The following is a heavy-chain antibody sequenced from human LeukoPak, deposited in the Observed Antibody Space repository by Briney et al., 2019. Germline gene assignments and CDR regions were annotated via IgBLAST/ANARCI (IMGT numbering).Heavy chain of an antibody. D-gene: IGHD3-22*01. Sequence: PSETLSLTCTVSGGSISSYYWSWIRQPPGKGLEWIGYIYYSGSTNYNPSLKSRVIISVDTSKNQFSLKLSSVTAADTAVYYCARRTYYYDSSGYSYNWFDPWGQGTLVTVSS. CDR3: ARRTYYYDSSGYSYNWFDP. CDR1: GGSISSYY. J-gene: IGHJ5*02. V-gene: IGHV4-59*08. CDR2: IYYSGST.